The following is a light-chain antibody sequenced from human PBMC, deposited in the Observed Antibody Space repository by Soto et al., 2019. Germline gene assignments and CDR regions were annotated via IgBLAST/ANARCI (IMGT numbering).Light chain of an antibody. Sequence: SDLPQAASVSGSPGQSITISCTGTSSDVGSYNLVSWYQQHPGEAPKLMIYGGTKRPSGVSNRFSGSKSGNTASLTISGLQAEDEADYYCCSYAGITTYYVFGTGTKVNVL. V-gene: IGLV2-23*01. CDR2: GGT. CDR3: CSYAGITTYYV. CDR1: SSDVGSYNL. J-gene: IGLJ1*01.